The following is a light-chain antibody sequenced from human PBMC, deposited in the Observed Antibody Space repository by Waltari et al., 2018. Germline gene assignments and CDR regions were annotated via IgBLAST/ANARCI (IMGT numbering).Light chain of an antibody. J-gene: IGLJ1*01. CDR3: QAWDSSTAV. CDR1: KSGNKY. Sequence: SYELTQPPSVSVSPGQTANITCSGDKSGNKYVCWFQQKPGQSPLLVIFQNNRRPSGIPERFSGSNSGNTATLTISGTQVMDEADFYCQAWDSSTAVFGSGTKVTVL. CDR2: QNN. V-gene: IGLV3-1*01.